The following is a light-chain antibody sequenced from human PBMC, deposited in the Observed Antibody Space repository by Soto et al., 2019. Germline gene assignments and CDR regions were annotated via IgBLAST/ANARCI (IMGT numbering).Light chain of an antibody. Sequence: QSVLTQPASVSGSPGQSVAISCSVTSSDVGAYNYVSWYQQHPGKAPKLLLSEVSNRPSGVSDRFFGSKSGNTASLTISGLQADDEADYYCSSYTSDSSYVFGSGTKVTVL. CDR1: SSDVGAYNY. CDR3: SSYTSDSSYV. V-gene: IGLV2-14*01. CDR2: EVS. J-gene: IGLJ1*01.